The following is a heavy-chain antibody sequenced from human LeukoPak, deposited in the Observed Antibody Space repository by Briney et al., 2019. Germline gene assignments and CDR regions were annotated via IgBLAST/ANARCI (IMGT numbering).Heavy chain of an antibody. CDR1: GFTFSNYA. V-gene: IGHV3-23*01. J-gene: IGHJ3*02. Sequence: GGSLRLSCEVSGFTFSNYAMNWVRQAPGKGLEWVSSISASAGSAVYGDFVKGRFTISRVDAENKLYLQMNSLRADDTAIYYCAKDQRSGEYDYGWGPFDIWGQGTMVTVSS. D-gene: IGHD3-10*01. CDR3: AKDQRSGEYDYGWGPFDI. CDR2: ISASAGSA.